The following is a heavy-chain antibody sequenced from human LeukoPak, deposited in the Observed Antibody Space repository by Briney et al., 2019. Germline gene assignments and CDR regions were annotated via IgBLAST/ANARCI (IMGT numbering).Heavy chain of an antibody. V-gene: IGHV3-30*18. Sequence: GGSLRLSCAASGFTFSSYGMNWVRQAPGKGLEWVAVISYHGSNKYYADSVKGRFTISRDNSKNTLYLQMNRLRAEDTAVYYCAKDRALAGWAFDYWGQGTLVSVSS. CDR2: ISYHGSNK. CDR1: GFTFSSYG. J-gene: IGHJ4*02. D-gene: IGHD6-19*01. CDR3: AKDRALAGWAFDY.